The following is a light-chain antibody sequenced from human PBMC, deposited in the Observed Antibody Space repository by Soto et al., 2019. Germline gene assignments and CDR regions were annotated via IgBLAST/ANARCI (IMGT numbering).Light chain of an antibody. J-gene: IGKJ1*01. V-gene: IGKV3-15*01. CDR2: GAF. Sequence: EIVMTQSPATLSVSPGERATLSCRASQSVSSYLAWYQQKPGQAPSLLIYGAFTRATGIPARFSGTGSGTEFTLTISSLQSEDFALYYCQQHNDWPLTFGQGTKVDIK. CDR1: QSVSSY. CDR3: QQHNDWPLT.